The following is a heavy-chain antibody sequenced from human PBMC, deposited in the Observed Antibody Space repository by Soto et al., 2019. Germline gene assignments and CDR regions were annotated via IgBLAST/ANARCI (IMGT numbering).Heavy chain of an antibody. J-gene: IGHJ4*02. V-gene: IGHV3-30-3*01. CDR2: ISYDGSQK. D-gene: IGHD3-3*01. CDR1: GLTFSNFV. Sequence: QVQLVESGGGVVQPGRSLRVSCSASGLTFSNFVMHWVRQGPGKGLEWVAIISYDGSQKHYADSVKGRFTISRDNSNKTLFLNMNSLRAEDTAVYYCAAMHYNFWSGSVDYWGQGIEVTVSS. CDR3: AAMHYNFWSGSVDY.